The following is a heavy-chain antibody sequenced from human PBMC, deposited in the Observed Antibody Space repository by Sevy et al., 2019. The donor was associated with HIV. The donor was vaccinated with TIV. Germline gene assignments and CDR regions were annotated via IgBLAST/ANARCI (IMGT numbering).Heavy chain of an antibody. CDR1: GGTFSSYA. D-gene: IGHD1-26*01. CDR2: IIPIFGTA. V-gene: IGHV1-69*13. J-gene: IGHJ5*02. Sequence: ASVKVSCKASGGTFSSYAISWVRQAPGQGLEWMGGIIPIFGTANYAQKFQGRVTITADESTSTAYMQLSSLRSEDTAVYYCAGVGLIPGWFDPWGQGTLVTVSS. CDR3: AGVGLIPGWFDP.